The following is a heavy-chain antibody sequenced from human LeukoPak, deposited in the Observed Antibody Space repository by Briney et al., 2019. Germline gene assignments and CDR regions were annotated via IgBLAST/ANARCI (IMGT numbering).Heavy chain of an antibody. Sequence: SETLSLTCAVYGGSFSGYYWGWIRQPPGKGLEWLGNIHYSGSTYYNPSLQSRVTLSVDTSKNQFSLKLTSVTATDTAVCYCARTYPDCDYWGQGTLVTVSS. V-gene: IGHV4-34*01. D-gene: IGHD2-21*02. CDR3: ARTYPDCDY. CDR1: GGSFSGYY. CDR2: IHYSGST. J-gene: IGHJ4*02.